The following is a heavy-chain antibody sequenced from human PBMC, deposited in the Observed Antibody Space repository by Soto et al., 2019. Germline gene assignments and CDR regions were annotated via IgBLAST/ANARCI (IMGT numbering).Heavy chain of an antibody. J-gene: IGHJ6*02. CDR2: IIPILGIA. CDR1: VGTFSSYA. Sequence: ASVKVSCKASVGTFSSYAISWVRQAPGQGLEWMGRIIPILGIANYAQKFQGRVTITADKSTSTAYMELSSLRSEDTAVYYWARGVDIVAYYYSGMEVWGQGPTVTVSS. D-gene: IGHD5-12*01. CDR3: ARGVDIVAYYYSGMEV. V-gene: IGHV1-69*04.